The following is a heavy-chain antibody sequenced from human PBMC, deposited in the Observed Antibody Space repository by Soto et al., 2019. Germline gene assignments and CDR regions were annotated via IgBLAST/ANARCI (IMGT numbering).Heavy chain of an antibody. D-gene: IGHD3-22*01. CDR3: ARGPEYYDSSGLRVGYYFDY. CDR1: GYTFTGYY. J-gene: IGHJ4*02. Sequence: ASVKVSCKASGYTFTGYYMHWVRQAPGQGLEWMGWINPNSGGTNYAQKFQGWVTMTRDTSISTAYMELSRLRSDDTAVYYCARGPEYYDSSGLRVGYYFDYWGQGTLVTVSS. V-gene: IGHV1-2*04. CDR2: INPNSGGT.